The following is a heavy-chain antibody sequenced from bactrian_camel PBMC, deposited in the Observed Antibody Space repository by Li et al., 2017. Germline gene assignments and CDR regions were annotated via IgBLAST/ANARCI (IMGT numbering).Heavy chain of an antibody. CDR2: INPDGRNT. Sequence: VQLVESGGGLVQPGGSLRLSCAASGFTFSTYHMSWVRQPPGKGLEWVSTINPDGRNTDYGDAVKGRFTISRDNAKNTVYLQMNSLKPEDTAVYYCVRALRLYGGNWYALHYWGQGTRSPSP. D-gene: IGHD6*01. J-gene: IGHJ4*01. CDR3: VRALRLYGGNWYALHY. V-gene: IGHV3S40*01. CDR1: GFTFSTYH.